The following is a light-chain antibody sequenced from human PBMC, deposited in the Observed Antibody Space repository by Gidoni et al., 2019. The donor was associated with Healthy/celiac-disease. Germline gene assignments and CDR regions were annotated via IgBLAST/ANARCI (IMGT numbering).Light chain of an antibody. CDR3: QQYGSSPPWT. CDR1: QSVSSSY. V-gene: IGKV3-20*01. J-gene: IGKJ1*01. CDR2: GAS. Sequence: EIVLTQSPGTLSLSPGERATLSCRASQSVSSSYLAWYQQKPGQAPRLLSYGASSRATGIPDFTLTISRLEPEDVAGYYCQQYGSSPPWTFGQXTKVEIK.